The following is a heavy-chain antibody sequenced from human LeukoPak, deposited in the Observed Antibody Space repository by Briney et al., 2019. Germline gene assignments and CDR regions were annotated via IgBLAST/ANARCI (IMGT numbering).Heavy chain of an antibody. J-gene: IGHJ4*02. CDR2: ISTNGG. Sequence: GGSLRLSCAASGFTFSEYSMHWVRQAPGKGLEYVSAISTNGGNANSVKGRFTISRDDPKNTLDLQMGSLRPEDMAVYYCARGFRHYGSGIDYWGQGTLVTVSS. V-gene: IGHV3-64*01. CDR3: ARGFRHYGSGIDY. D-gene: IGHD3-10*01. CDR1: GFTFSEYS.